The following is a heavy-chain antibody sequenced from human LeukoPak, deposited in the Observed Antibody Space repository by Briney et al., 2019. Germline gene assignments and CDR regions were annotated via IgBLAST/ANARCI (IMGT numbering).Heavy chain of an antibody. Sequence: GGSLRLSCAASGFTFSNYWMNWVRQAPGKGLEWVANIKQDGSEIQYVDSVKGRFTVSRDNAKNSLYLQMNSLRAEDTAVYYCARVFDYYYGSGSYYNLGAFDIWGQGTMVTVSS. CDR3: ARVFDYYYGSGSYYNLGAFDI. V-gene: IGHV3-7*04. J-gene: IGHJ3*02. D-gene: IGHD3-10*01. CDR1: GFTFSNYW. CDR2: IKQDGSEI.